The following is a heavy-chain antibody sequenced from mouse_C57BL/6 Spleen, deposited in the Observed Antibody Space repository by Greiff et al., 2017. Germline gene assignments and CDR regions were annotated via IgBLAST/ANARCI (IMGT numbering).Heavy chain of an antibody. V-gene: IGHV1-26*01. CDR1: GYTFTDYY. CDR2: INPNNGGT. CDR3: ARPRRYYAMAY. Sequence: EVQLQQSGPELVKPGASVKISCKASGYTFTDYYMNWVKQSHGKSLEWIGDINPNNGGTSYNQKFKGKATFTVDKSSSTAYMELRSLTSEDSAFYYCARPRRYYAMAYWGQGTSVTVSS. J-gene: IGHJ4*01. D-gene: IGHD3-1*01.